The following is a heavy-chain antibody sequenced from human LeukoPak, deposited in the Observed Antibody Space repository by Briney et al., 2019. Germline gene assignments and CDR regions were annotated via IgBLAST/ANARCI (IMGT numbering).Heavy chain of an antibody. CDR3: AKDRVVATAYEFGY. J-gene: IGHJ4*02. CDR1: GLTFSSYG. V-gene: IGHV3-30*18. CDR2: ISYDGSNK. Sequence: AGPLTLSCAVSGLTFSSYGMHWVRQAPGKGLEWVAVISYDGSNKYYADSVKGRFTISRDNSKNTLYLQMNSLRAEDTAVYYCAKDRVVATAYEFGYWGQGTLVTVSS. D-gene: IGHD5-12*01.